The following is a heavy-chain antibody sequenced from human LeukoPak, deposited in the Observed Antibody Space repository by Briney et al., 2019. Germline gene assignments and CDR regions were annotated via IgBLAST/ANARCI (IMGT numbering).Heavy chain of an antibody. CDR2: ISVNGHYI. D-gene: IGHD2/OR15-2a*01. CDR1: GFTFSSYA. V-gene: IGHV3-21*01. J-gene: IGHJ6*02. CDR3: ARHVPTLTIYYYYGMDV. Sequence: GGSLRLSCAASGFTFSSYAMNWVRQAPGKGLEWVSSISVNGHYIYYADSVKGRFTVSRDNAKNSLYLQMNSLRVEDTAVYYCARHVPTLTIYYYYGMDVWGQGTTVTVSS.